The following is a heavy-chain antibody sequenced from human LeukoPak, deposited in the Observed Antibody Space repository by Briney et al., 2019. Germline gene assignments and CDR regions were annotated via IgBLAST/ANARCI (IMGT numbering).Heavy chain of an antibody. CDR2: INHSGST. CDR3: ARPHYYDSSGYYYDWYFDL. Sequence: SETLSLTCAVYGGSFSGYYWSWIRQPPGKGLEWIGGINHSGSTNYNPSLKSRVTISVDTSKNQFSLKLSSVTAADTAVYYCARPHYYDSSGYYYDWYFDLWGRGTLVTVSS. D-gene: IGHD3-22*01. CDR1: GGSFSGYY. V-gene: IGHV4-34*01. J-gene: IGHJ2*01.